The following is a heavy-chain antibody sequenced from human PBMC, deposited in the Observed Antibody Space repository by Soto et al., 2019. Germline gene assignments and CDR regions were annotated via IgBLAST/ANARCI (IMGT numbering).Heavy chain of an antibody. Sequence: VQLVESGGGVVQPGRSLRLSCAASGFTFSSYGMHWVRQAPGKGLEWVAVIWYDGSNKYYADSVKGRFTISRDNSKNTLYLQMNSLRAEDTAVYYCARERNIVVVTAEYYFDYWGQGTLVTVSS. CDR3: ARERNIVVVTAEYYFDY. D-gene: IGHD2-21*02. J-gene: IGHJ4*02. V-gene: IGHV3-33*01. CDR1: GFTFSSYG. CDR2: IWYDGSNK.